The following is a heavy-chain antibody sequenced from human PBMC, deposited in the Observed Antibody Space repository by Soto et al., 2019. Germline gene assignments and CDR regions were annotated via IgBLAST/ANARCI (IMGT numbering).Heavy chain of an antibody. V-gene: IGHV3-11*05. Sequence: QVQLVESGGDLVKPGGSLRLSCAASGFPFSDYYMSWIRQAPGKGLEWVSSIGSSSSYTNYADSVKGRFTISRDNAKHSLYLQMNSLRAEDTAGYYCARRRPTGYYNYWGQGTLVTVSA. CDR3: ARRRPTGYYNY. CDR2: IGSSSSYT. J-gene: IGHJ4*02. CDR1: GFPFSDYY. D-gene: IGHD3-9*01.